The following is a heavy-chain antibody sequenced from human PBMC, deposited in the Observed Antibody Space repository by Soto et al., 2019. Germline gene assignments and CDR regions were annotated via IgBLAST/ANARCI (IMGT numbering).Heavy chain of an antibody. CDR3: ATTRGIAVGGSFDH. D-gene: IGHD6-13*01. J-gene: IGHJ5*02. Sequence: QVQLQESGPGLVKPSETLSLTCIVSGASISSRSSYWGWIRQPPGKVLEWVGTFYSGSTYNNPSLKSRVTISVDTSKNQFSLKLSSVAAEDTAIYYCATTRGIAVGGSFDHWGQGPLVTVSS. V-gene: IGHV4-39*01. CDR1: GASISSRSSY. CDR2: FYSGST.